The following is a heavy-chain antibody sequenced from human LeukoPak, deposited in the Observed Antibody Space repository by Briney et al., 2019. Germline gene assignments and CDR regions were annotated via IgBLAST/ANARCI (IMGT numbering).Heavy chain of an antibody. V-gene: IGHV4-34*01. CDR1: GGSFSGYY. CDR2: INHSGST. Sequence: PSETLSLTSAVYGGSFSGYYWRWIRQPPGKGLEWIGEINHSGSTNYNPSLKSRVTISVDTSKNQFSLKLSSVTAADTAVYYCARGASRYSSGWDGYWGQGTLVTVSS. D-gene: IGHD6-19*01. CDR3: ARGASRYSSGWDGY. J-gene: IGHJ4*02.